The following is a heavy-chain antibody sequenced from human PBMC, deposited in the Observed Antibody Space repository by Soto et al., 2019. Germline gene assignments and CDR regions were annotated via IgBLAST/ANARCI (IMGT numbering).Heavy chain of an antibody. CDR2: IIPIFGTA. V-gene: IGHV1-69*13. J-gene: IGHJ6*02. Sequence: SVKVSCKASGGTFSSYAISWVRQAPGQGLEWMGGIIPIFGTANYAQKFQGRVTITADESTSTAYMELSSLRSEDTAVYYCARGGLHEAAGGYYYGMDVWGQGTTVTVSS. D-gene: IGHD4-4*01. CDR3: ARGGLHEAAGGYYYGMDV. CDR1: GGTFSSYA.